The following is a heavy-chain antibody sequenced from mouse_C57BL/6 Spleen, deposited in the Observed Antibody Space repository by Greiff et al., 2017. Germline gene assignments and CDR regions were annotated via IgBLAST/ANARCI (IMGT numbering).Heavy chain of an antibody. Sequence: QVQLQQSGAELVKPGASVKMSCKASGYAFSSYWMNWVKQRPGKGLEWIGQIYPGDGGTNYNDKFKGKATLTADKSSSTADMQRSSLTSEDSAVYVCARECYSALDGWFAYWGQGTLLTVSA. J-gene: IGHJ3*01. D-gene: IGHD2-12*01. CDR1: GYAFSSYW. CDR3: ARECYSALDGWFAY. CDR2: IYPGDGGT. V-gene: IGHV1-80*01.